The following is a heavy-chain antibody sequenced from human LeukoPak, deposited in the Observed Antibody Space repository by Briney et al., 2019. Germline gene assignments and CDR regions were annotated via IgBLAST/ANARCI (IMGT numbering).Heavy chain of an antibody. Sequence: SDTLSLTCTVSGGSISSYYWSWIRQPPGKGLEWIGYIYYSGSTNYNPSLKSRVTISVDTSKNQFSLKLSSVTAADTAVYYCARSTGAIDYWGQGTLVTVSS. V-gene: IGHV4-59*07. D-gene: IGHD2-8*02. CDR3: ARSTGAIDY. J-gene: IGHJ4*02. CDR2: IYYSGST. CDR1: GGSISSYY.